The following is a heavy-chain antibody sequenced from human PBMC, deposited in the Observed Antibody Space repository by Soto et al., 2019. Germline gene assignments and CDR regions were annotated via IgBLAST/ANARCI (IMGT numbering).Heavy chain of an antibody. V-gene: IGHV3-66*01. D-gene: IGHD3-10*01. CDR2: IYSGGST. CDR1: GFTVNNNY. Sequence: EVPVVESGGGLVQPGGSLRLSCAASGFTVNNNYMSWVRQAPGKGLEWVSVIYSGGSTYYADSVKGRFTISRDTSKNTVYLQMNSLRAEDTAVYYCAGNYYGSGSSWGQGTLVTVSS. J-gene: IGHJ5*02. CDR3: AGNYYGSGSS.